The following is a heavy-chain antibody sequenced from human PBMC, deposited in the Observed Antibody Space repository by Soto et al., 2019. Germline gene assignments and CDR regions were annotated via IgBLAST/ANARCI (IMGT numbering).Heavy chain of an antibody. J-gene: IGHJ6*02. CDR3: ARCWWEREGYVVDV. D-gene: IGHD1-26*01. Sequence: PSETLSLTCTVTGGSISSYYWSWIRQPPGTELQYIGYIYYSGSSNYNPSLKSRVTISDDTSTNQFSLTXSSVTAADTAVYYCARCWWEREGYVVDVWGQGTTVTVSS. CDR1: GGSISSYY. CDR2: IYYSGSS. V-gene: IGHV4-59*08.